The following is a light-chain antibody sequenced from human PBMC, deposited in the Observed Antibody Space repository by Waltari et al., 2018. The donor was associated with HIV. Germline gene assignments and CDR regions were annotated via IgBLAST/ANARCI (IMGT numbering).Light chain of an antibody. CDR3: ALFTDDSTLL. Sequence: SAVTQPASVSGLPGQSITISCTGDDNDFDVYNFVSWYQQHPGTLPRLILYAVDTLASGIPARVSGSRSRHTASLNLSGLRAEDEADYYCALFTDDSTLLFGGGTKVTVL. V-gene: IGLV2-14*03. CDR1: DNDFDVYNF. J-gene: IGLJ2*01. CDR2: AVD.